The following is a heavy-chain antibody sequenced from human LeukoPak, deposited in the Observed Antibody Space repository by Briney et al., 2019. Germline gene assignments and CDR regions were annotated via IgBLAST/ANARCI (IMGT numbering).Heavy chain of an antibody. Sequence: SETLSLTCAVSGGSIITSHWWNWVRQPPGKGLEWIGEIHHSGSTHYDPSLKSPVTISVDTSKNQFSLKLSSVTAADTAVYCCARVGLYCSGGSCHTRSYYYYMDVWGKGTTVTVSS. J-gene: IGHJ6*03. V-gene: IGHV4-4*01. CDR1: GGSIITSHW. CDR3: ARVGLYCSGGSCHTRSYYYYMDV. CDR2: IHHSGST. D-gene: IGHD2-15*01.